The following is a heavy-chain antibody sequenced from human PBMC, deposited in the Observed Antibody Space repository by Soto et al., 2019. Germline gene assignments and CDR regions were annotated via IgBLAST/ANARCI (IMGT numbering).Heavy chain of an antibody. CDR1: GYAFTTYG. D-gene: IGHD1-1*01. CDR2: ICAHNGNT. J-gene: IGHJ4*02. CDR3: ARGRYGDY. Sequence: QVHLVQSGAEVKKPGASVKVSCKGSGYAFTTYGITWVRQAPGQGLEWMGWICAHNGNTNYAQKLQGRVTVTRDTSTSTAYMELRSLRSDDMAVYYCARGRYGDYWGQGSLVTVSS. V-gene: IGHV1-18*03.